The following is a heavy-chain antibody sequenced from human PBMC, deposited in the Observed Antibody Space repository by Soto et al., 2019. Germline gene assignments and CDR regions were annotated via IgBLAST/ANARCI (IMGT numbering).Heavy chain of an antibody. CDR3: AIDPFSGDIVGTTN. J-gene: IGHJ4*02. D-gene: IGHD1-26*01. CDR2: ISGSGGVT. V-gene: IGHV3-23*01. CDR1: GFIFSRNA. Sequence: EVQLLESGGGLVQPGGSLRLSCATSGFIFSRNAINWVRQAPGKGLEWVSLISGSGGVTHYTDSVKGRFTTSGANSKNTVYLQMNSLKAEDPAVYYCAIDPFSGDIVGTTNWGQGTPVTVSS.